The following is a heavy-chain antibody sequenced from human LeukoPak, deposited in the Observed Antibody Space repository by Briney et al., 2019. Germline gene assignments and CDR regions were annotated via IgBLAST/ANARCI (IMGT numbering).Heavy chain of an antibody. CDR3: AKGKVNHDGAFDI. Sequence: RTGGSLRLSCAASGFSFSSYAMSWVRQAPGKGLEWVSTISASGHSTYYAASVKGRFTISRDNSQHTLSLQMNSLRAEDTALYYCAKGKVNHDGAFDIWGQGTMVTVSS. CDR1: GFSFSSYA. CDR2: ISASGHST. J-gene: IGHJ3*02. D-gene: IGHD1-14*01. V-gene: IGHV3-23*01.